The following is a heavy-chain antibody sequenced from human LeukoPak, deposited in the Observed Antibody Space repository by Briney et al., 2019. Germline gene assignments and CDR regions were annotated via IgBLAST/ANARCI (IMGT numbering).Heavy chain of an antibody. CDR1: GASIGSSTSY. CDR3: TRRSSGSWFFDL. CDR2: ISYSGST. Sequence: SETLSLTCSVSGASIGSSTSYWGWIRQPPGKGLDWIGSISYSGSTTYNSSLKSRVTISVDTSKNQISLKLTSVTASDTAVYYCTRRSSGSWFFDLWGRGTLVTVSS. D-gene: IGHD6-19*01. V-gene: IGHV4-39*01. J-gene: IGHJ2*01.